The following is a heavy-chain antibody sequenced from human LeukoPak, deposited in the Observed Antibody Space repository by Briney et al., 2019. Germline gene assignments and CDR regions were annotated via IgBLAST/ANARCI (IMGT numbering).Heavy chain of an antibody. V-gene: IGHV3-30*18. CDR1: GFTFSSYG. Sequence: PGRSLRLSCAASGFTFSSYGMHWVRQAPGKGLEWVAVISYDGSNKYYADSVKGRFTISRDNSKNTLYLQMNSLRAEDTAVYYCAKPPRTTDYYYYYGMDVWGQGTTVTVSS. J-gene: IGHJ6*02. D-gene: IGHD1-14*01. CDR3: AKPPRTTDYYYYYGMDV. CDR2: ISYDGSNK.